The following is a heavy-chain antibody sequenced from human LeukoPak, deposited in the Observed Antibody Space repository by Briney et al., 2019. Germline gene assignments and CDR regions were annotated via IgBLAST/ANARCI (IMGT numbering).Heavy chain of an antibody. Sequence: GGSLRLSCAASGFTFSSYGMHWVRQAPGKGLEWVAVISYDGSNKYYADSVKGRFTISRDNSKNTLYLQMNSLRAEDKAVYYCAKDGRIAAAGTRGRQPFDYWGQGTLVTVSS. J-gene: IGHJ4*02. CDR3: AKDGRIAAAGTRGRQPFDY. V-gene: IGHV3-30*18. CDR2: ISYDGSNK. CDR1: GFTFSSYG. D-gene: IGHD6-13*01.